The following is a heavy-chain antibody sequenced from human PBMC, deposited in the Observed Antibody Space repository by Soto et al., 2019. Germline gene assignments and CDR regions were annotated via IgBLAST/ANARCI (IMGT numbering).Heavy chain of an antibody. CDR2: IYSGGST. D-gene: IGHD6-13*01. CDR3: ARDRAARDYYYMDV. CDR1: GFTVSSNY. J-gene: IGHJ6*03. V-gene: IGHV3-53*04. Sequence: GSLRLSCAASGFTVSSNYMSWVRQAPGKGLEWVSVIYSGGSTYYADSVKGRFTISRHNSKNTLYLQMNSLRAEDTAVYYCARDRAARDYYYMDVWGKGTTVTVSS.